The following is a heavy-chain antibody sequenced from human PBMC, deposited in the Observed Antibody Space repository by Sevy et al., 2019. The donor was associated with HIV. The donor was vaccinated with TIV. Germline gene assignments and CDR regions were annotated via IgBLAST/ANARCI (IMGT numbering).Heavy chain of an antibody. D-gene: IGHD2-15*01. J-gene: IGHJ5*02. CDR2: IYYSGST. CDR3: ARDWGGYCSGGSCYPGHWFDP. CDR1: GGSISSYY. V-gene: IGHV4-59*01. Sequence: SETLSLTCTVSGGSISSYYWSWIRQPPGKGLEWIGYIYYSGSTNYNPSLKSRVTISVDTSKNQFSLKLSSVTAADTAVYYWARDWGGYCSGGSCYPGHWFDPWGQGTLVTVSS.